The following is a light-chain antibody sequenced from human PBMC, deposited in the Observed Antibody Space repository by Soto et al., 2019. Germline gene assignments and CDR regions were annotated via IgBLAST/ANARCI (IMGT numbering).Light chain of an antibody. Sequence: EIVLTQSPGTLSLSPGERATLSCRASQSVSSSYLAWNQQKPGQAPRLLIYGASSRATGIPDRFSGSGSGTDFTLTISRLEPKNFAVYYCQHYGSSPWTFGQGTKV. CDR2: GAS. V-gene: IGKV3-20*01. CDR1: QSVSSSY. J-gene: IGKJ1*01. CDR3: QHYGSSPWT.